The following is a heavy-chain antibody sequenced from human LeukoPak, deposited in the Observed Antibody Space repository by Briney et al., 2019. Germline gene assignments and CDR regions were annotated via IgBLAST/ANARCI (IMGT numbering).Heavy chain of an antibody. J-gene: IGHJ4*02. CDR3: ASGVIVIY. CDR2: ISYDGTNK. CDR1: GFTFSSYG. D-gene: IGHD2/OR15-2a*01. V-gene: IGHV3-30*03. Sequence: PGGSLRLSCAASGFTFSSYGIHWVRQAPGKGLEWVAFISYDGTNKYYADSVKGRFTISRDNSKNTLYLQMNSLRAGDTAVYYCASGVIVIYWGQGTMVTVSS.